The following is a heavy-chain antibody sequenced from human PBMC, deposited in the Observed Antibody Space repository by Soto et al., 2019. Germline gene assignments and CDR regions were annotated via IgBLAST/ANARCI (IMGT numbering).Heavy chain of an antibody. Sequence: GGSLRLSCAASGFTFSSYAMHWVRQAPGKGLEWVAVISYDGSNKYYADSVKGRFTISRDNSKNTLYLQMNSLRAEDTAVYYCAREGYDILTGYLDYWGQGTLVTVSS. V-gene: IGHV3-30-3*01. J-gene: IGHJ4*02. D-gene: IGHD3-9*01. CDR3: AREGYDILTGYLDY. CDR1: GFTFSSYA. CDR2: ISYDGSNK.